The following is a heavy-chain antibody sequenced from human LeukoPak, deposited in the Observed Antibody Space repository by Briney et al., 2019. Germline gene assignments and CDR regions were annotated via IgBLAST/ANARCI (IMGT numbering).Heavy chain of an antibody. Sequence: GGSLRLSCAASGFTFSSYAMSWVRQAPGKGLEWVSAISGSGGSTYYADSVKGRFTISRDNSMNTLYLQMNSLRAEDTAVYYCAKGVSRGYSGFDAFDIWGQGTMVTVSS. CDR2: ISGSGGST. V-gene: IGHV3-23*01. CDR1: GFTFSSYA. CDR3: AKGVSRGYSGFDAFDI. J-gene: IGHJ3*02. D-gene: IGHD5-12*01.